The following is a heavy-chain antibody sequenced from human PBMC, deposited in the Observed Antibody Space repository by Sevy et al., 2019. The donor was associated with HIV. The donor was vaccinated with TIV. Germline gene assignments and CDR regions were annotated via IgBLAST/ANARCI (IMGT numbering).Heavy chain of an antibody. J-gene: IGHJ4*02. CDR2: ISYDGSNK. V-gene: IGHV3-30*18. CDR1: GFTFSSYG. CDR3: AKDLSYYGSGSFFDY. Sequence: GGSLRLSCAASGFTFSSYGMHWVRQAPGKGLEWVAVISYDGSNKYYADSVKGRFTISRDNSKNTLYLQMNSLSAEDTAVYYCAKDLSYYGSGSFFDYWGQGTLVTVSS. D-gene: IGHD3-10*01.